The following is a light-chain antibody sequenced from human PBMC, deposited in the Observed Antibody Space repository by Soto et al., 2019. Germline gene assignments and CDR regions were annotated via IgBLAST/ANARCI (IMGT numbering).Light chain of an antibody. V-gene: IGLV2-14*03. J-gene: IGLJ1*01. Sequence: QSALTQPASVSGSPLQSITISCTGTSSDVGGYNYVSWYQHHPGKAPKLMIYDVSNRPSGVSNRFSGSKSGNTASLSISGLQPEDEADYYCSSYRTSNTRQIVCGTGTKVTVL. CDR2: DVS. CDR1: SSDVGGYNY. CDR3: SSYRTSNTRQIV.